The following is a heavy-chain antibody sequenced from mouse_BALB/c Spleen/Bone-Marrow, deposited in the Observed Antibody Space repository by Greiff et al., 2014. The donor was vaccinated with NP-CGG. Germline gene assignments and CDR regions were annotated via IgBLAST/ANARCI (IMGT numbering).Heavy chain of an antibody. V-gene: IGHV1S56*01. Sequence: QVQLQQSGPELVKPGASVRISCKASGYTFTSYYIHWVKQRPGQGLEWIGWIFPGNFYTKFNENFKGRATLTADKSPSTAYMHLSSLTSEDSAVYFCARDDYDYWGQGTTLTVSS. D-gene: IGHD2-4*01. J-gene: IGHJ2*01. CDR3: ARDDYDY. CDR1: GYTFTSYY. CDR2: IFPGNFYT.